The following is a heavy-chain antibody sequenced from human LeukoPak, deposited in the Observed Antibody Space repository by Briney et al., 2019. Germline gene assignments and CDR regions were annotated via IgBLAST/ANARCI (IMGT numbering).Heavy chain of an antibody. D-gene: IGHD3-10*01. CDR3: ARGFLWFGELQYYFDY. CDR2: INPNSGGT. Sequence: ASVKVSCKASGYTFTGYYMHWVRQAPGQGLEWMGQINPNSGGTNYAQKFQGRVTTTRDTSISTAYMELSRLRSDDTAVYYCARGFLWFGELQYYFDYWGQGTLVTVSS. V-gene: IGHV1-2*06. J-gene: IGHJ4*02. CDR1: GYTFTGYY.